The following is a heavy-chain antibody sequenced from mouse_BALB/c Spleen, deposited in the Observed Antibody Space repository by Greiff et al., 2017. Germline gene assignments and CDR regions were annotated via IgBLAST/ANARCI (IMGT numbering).Heavy chain of an antibody. V-gene: IGHV1-19*01. CDR3: ARRYGSSYWYFDV. Sequence: EVQLQQSGPELVKPGASVKMSCKASGYTFTDYYMDWVKQSHGESFEWIGRVNPYNGGTSYNQKFKGKATLTVDKSSSTAYMELNSLTSEDSAVYYCARRYGSSYWYFDVWGAGTTVTVSS. CDR1: GYTFTDYY. D-gene: IGHD1-1*01. J-gene: IGHJ1*01. CDR2: VNPYNGGT.